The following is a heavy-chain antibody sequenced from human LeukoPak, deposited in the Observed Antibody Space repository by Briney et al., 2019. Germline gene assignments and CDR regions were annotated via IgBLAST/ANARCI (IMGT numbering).Heavy chain of an antibody. CDR1: GFIVSSNY. CDR3: ASRQMDYFDY. D-gene: IGHD5-24*01. J-gene: IGHJ4*02. V-gene: IGHV3-53*01. Sequence: SGGSLRLSCAASGFIVSSNYMNWVRQAPGKGLEWVAVIYSSGRTYYADSVKGRFTISRDTSKNTLYLQMNRLRAEDTAVYYCASRQMDYFDYWGQGTLVTVSS. CDR2: IYSSGRT.